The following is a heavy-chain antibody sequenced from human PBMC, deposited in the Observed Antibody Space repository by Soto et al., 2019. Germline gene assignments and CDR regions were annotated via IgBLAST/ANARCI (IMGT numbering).Heavy chain of an antibody. CDR1: GFTVSSNY. CDR3: ARDLNYGLFDY. D-gene: IGHD4-17*01. J-gene: IGHJ4*02. V-gene: IGHV3-53*01. CDR2: IYSGGSA. Sequence: PWGSLRLSCAASGFTVSSNYMSWVRQAPGKGLEWVSVIYSGGSAYYADSVKGRFTISRDNAKNSLYLQMNSLRAEDTAVYYCARDLNYGLFDYWGQGTLVTVPQ.